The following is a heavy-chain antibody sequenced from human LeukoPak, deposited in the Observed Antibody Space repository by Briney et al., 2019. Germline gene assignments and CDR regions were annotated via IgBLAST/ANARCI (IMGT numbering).Heavy chain of an antibody. D-gene: IGHD3-22*01. CDR3: ARPPPYYYNSSGYSDY. CDR1: GGSFSGYY. CDR2: INHSGST. J-gene: IGHJ4*02. Sequence: SETLSLTCAVYGGSFSGYYWSWIRQPPGKGLEWIGEINHSGSTNYNPSLKSRVTISVDTSKNQFSLKLSSVTAADTAVYYWARPPPYYYNSSGYSDYGGQEPLVPVP. V-gene: IGHV4-34*01.